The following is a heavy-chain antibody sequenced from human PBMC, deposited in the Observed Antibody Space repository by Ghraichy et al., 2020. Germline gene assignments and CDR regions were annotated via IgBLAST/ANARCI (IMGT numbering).Heavy chain of an antibody. CDR1: GFTFSSYS. J-gene: IGHJ5*02. CDR2: ISSSSSYI. D-gene: IGHD6-6*01. CDR3: ARDGIAARLVTGWVDP. Sequence: GGSLRLSCAASGFTFSSYSMNWVRQAPGKGLEWVSSISSSSSYIYYADSVKGRFTISRDNAKNSLYLQMNSLRAEDTAVYYCARDGIAARLVTGWVDPWGQGTLVTVTS. V-gene: IGHV3-21*01.